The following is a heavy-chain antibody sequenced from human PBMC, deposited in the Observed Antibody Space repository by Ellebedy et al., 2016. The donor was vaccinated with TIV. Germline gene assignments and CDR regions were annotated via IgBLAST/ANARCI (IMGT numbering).Heavy chain of an antibody. D-gene: IGHD3-10*01. CDR3: ARSFFTGVRYYGSWYGMDV. CDR1: GGTFSSYA. Sequence: SVKVSXXASGGTFSSYAISWVRQAPGQGLEWMGGIIPIFGTANYAQKFQGRVTITADESTSTAYMELSSLRSEDTAVYYCARSFFTGVRYYGSWYGMDVWGQGTTVTVSS. V-gene: IGHV1-69*13. CDR2: IIPIFGTA. J-gene: IGHJ6*02.